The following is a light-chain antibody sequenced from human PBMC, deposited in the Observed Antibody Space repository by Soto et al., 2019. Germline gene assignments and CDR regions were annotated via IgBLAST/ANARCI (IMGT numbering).Light chain of an antibody. CDR1: QAIENN. CDR2: AAS. J-gene: IGKJ2*01. CDR3: LQNHDYPRT. V-gene: IGKV1-6*01. Sequence: AIQMTQSPSSLSASVGDRVSIACRASQAIENNLGWFQQKPGKAPKLLIYAASTLHPGVPSRFSGSGSGTDFTLTISSLQPEDFAVYYCLQNHDYPRTFGQGTKLEIK.